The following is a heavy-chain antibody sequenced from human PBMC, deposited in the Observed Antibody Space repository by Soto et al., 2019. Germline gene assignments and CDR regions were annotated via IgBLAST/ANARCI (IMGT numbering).Heavy chain of an antibody. D-gene: IGHD1-26*01. V-gene: IGHV4-59*02. CDR2: INHSGST. CDR3: AREVGGNSYTDPFDI. Sequence: SETLSLTCTVSGGSVSTYYWSWIRQPPGKGLEWIGYINHSGSTNYNPSLKSRVTISVDTSKNQFSLGLNSVTAADTVVYYCAREVGGNSYTDPFDIWRQGIMVT. CDR1: GGSVSTYY. J-gene: IGHJ3*02.